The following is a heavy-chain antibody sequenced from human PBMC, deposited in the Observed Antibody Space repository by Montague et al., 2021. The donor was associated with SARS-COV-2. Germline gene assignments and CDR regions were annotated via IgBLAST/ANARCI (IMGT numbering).Heavy chain of an antibody. Sequence: SLRLSCAATGFAVNSNYMTWVRQAPGKGLEWVSVIYSGGTTYYANSVEDRFTISRDSSKNTVHLQMNSLRVDDTAVYYCARRLEERLPYYYYGLDVWGQGTTVTVSS. CDR3: ARRLEERLPYYYYGLDV. CDR1: GFAVNSNY. D-gene: IGHD1/OR15-1a*01. CDR2: IYSGGTT. J-gene: IGHJ6*02. V-gene: IGHV3-66*01.